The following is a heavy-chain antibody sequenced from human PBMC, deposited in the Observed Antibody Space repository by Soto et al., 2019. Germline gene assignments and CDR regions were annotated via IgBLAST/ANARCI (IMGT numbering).Heavy chain of an antibody. CDR3: ARAGVVAATLPDY. J-gene: IGHJ4*02. V-gene: IGHV3-33*01. D-gene: IGHD2-15*01. Sequence: QVQLVESGGGVVQPGRSLGLSCEASGFTLVSYGMPWVGQAPGRGLEWVAFIWLDGSNKYYADSVKGRFTISRDNSKNTLYLQMNSLRAEDTAVYYCARAGVVAATLPDYWGQGTLVTVSS. CDR2: IWLDGSNK. CDR1: GFTLVSYG.